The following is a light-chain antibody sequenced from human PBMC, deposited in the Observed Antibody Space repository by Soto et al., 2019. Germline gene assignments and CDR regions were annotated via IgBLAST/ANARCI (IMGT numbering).Light chain of an antibody. Sequence: DIQLTQSPSSLAASLGDRVTITCRASQSISGWLAWYQQKPGKAPKLLIYDASSLETGVPSRFSGNGSGTEFTLTISSLQSDDFAIYYCQQYNIYWTFGQGTKVDIK. V-gene: IGKV1-5*01. CDR3: QQYNIYWT. CDR2: DAS. J-gene: IGKJ1*01. CDR1: QSISGW.